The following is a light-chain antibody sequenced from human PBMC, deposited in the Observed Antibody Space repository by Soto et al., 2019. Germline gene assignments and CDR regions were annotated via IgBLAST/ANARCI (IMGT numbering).Light chain of an antibody. V-gene: IGLV2-14*01. CDR1: SSDVGGYNY. J-gene: IGLJ1*01. Sequence: QSALTQPASVSGSPGQSITISCTGTSSDVGGYNYVSWYQQLPGTAPNLLVYGVTIRPSGVSNRCSGSKSGNTASLTISGLQAEDEADYYCSSYTTTTTLIVFGTGTKLTVL. CDR3: SSYTTTTTLIV. CDR2: GVT.